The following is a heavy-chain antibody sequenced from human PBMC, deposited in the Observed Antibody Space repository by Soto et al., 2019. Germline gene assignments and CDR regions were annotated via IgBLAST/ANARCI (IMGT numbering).Heavy chain of an antibody. V-gene: IGHV3-15*07. CDR3: TTDSYSTMIEVRFDY. J-gene: IGHJ4*01. D-gene: IGHD3-22*01. CDR2: IKSKALGGTT. Sequence: AGGSMRLSLTGAGLHFMNARGNWVRPETGEGLEWVGRIKSKALGGTTDFAAPVRGRFAITRDDSRNMAYMQMNSLNTEDTAVYFCTTDSYSTMIEVRFDYWGHGTLVTVSS. CDR1: GLHFMNAR.